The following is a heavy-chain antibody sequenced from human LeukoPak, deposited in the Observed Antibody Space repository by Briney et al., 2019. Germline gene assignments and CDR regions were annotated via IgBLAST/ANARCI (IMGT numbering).Heavy chain of an antibody. D-gene: IGHD4-17*01. CDR1: GYSISSGYY. CDR2: IYHSGST. V-gene: IGHV4-38-2*01. Sequence: SETPSLTCAVSGYSISSGYYWGWIRQPPGKGLEWIGSIYHSGSTFYNPSLKSRVTISLDTSKNHFSLKLSSVTAADTAVYYCARAPFGDYGGYFDYWGHGTLVTVSS. J-gene: IGHJ4*01. CDR3: ARAPFGDYGGYFDY.